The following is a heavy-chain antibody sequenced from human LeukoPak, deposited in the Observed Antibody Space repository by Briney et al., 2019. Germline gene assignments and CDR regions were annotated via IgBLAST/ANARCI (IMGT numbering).Heavy chain of an antibody. J-gene: IGHJ4*02. CDR3: TRGRGGRYHY. CDR1: GVTFSNDW. D-gene: IGHD3-16*02. V-gene: IGHV3-74*01. Sequence: GGSLKLSCAASGVTFSNDWMHWVRQAPGKGLVWVSRINTEGSTTTYADSVKGRFTISRDNAKNTLFLQMNSLRVEDTAVYYCTRGRGGRYHYWGQGTLVTVSS. CDR2: INTEGSTT.